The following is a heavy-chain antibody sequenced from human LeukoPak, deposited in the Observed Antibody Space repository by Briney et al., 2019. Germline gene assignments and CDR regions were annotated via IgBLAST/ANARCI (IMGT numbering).Heavy chain of an antibody. V-gene: IGHV4-61*08. CDR2: IYYSGST. CDR3: ARDPSAGYSSSWFLPVFDL. CDR1: GGSISSGGYY. D-gene: IGHD6-13*01. Sequence: SETLSLTCTVSGGSISSGGYYWSWIRQHPGKGLEWIGYIYYSGSTNYNPSLKSRVTISVDTSKNQFSLKLSSVTAADTAVYYCARDPSAGYSSSWFLPVFDLWGRGTLVTVSS. J-gene: IGHJ2*01.